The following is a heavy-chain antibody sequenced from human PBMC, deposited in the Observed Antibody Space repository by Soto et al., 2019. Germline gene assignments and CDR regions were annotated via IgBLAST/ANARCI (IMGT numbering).Heavy chain of an antibody. CDR3: ARDWDK. V-gene: IGHV3-7*01. CDR1: GFTFSVYR. Sequence: EVQMVASGGGLVQPGGSLRLSCAASGFTFSVYRMSWVRQAPGKGLEWVAKIDQDGSERDYVGSVKGRFTVSRDNAKNSLFLQMNSLGVDDTAVYYCARDWDKWGQGNLVTVSS. CDR2: IDQDGSER. D-gene: IGHD1-26*01. J-gene: IGHJ4*02.